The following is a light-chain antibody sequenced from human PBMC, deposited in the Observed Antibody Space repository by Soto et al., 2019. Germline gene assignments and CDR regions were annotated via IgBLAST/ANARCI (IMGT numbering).Light chain of an antibody. Sequence: EIVLTQSPGTLPLSPGERATLSCRASQTISNTYLAWYQQKPGQAPRLLIYGASNRATDIPDRFSGSGSGTDFTLTISRLEPEDSAVYYCQHYGSSLWTFGQGTKVEIK. CDR2: GAS. V-gene: IGKV3-20*01. J-gene: IGKJ1*01. CDR1: QTISNTY. CDR3: QHYGSSLWT.